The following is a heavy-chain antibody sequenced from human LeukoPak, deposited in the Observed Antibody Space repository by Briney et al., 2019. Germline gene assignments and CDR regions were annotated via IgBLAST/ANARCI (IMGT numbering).Heavy chain of an antibody. D-gene: IGHD3-10*01. CDR3: ARGPRGITMVRGVTYYYYYYMDV. V-gene: IGHV1-69*04. Sequence: ASVKVPCKASGGTFSSYAISWVRQAPGQGLEWMGRIIPILGIANYAQKFQGRVTITTDESTSTAYMELSSLRSEDTAVYYCARGPRGITMVRGVTYYYYYYMDVWGKGTTVTVSS. J-gene: IGHJ6*03. CDR2: IIPILGIA. CDR1: GGTFSSYA.